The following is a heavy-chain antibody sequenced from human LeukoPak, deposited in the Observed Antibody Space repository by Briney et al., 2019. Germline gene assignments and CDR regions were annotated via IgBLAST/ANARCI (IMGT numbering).Heavy chain of an antibody. D-gene: IGHD6-13*01. J-gene: IGHJ4*02. Sequence: GGSLRLSCAASGFTFSSYAMSWVRQAPGKGLEWVSYISSSGSTIYYADSVKGRFTISRDNAKNSLYLQMNSLRAEDTAVYYCAAPLVGYSSSWYSTDYWGQGTLVTVSS. V-gene: IGHV3-48*04. CDR1: GFTFSSYA. CDR2: ISSSGSTI. CDR3: AAPLVGYSSSWYSTDY.